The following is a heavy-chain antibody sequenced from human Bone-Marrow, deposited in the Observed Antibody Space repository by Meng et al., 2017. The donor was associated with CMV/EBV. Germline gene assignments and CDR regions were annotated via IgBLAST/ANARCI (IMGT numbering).Heavy chain of an antibody. CDR3: AREYGVKERPGSYGTNYYYYYGMDV. D-gene: IGHD3-10*01. Sequence: GESLNISCAASGFTFTSYWMRWVRQAPGKGLVWVSRITSDGRSTNYADSVKGRFTISRDNARNTLYLQMNSLIAEDTAVYYCAREYGVKERPGSYGTNYYYYYGMDVWGQGTTVTVSS. CDR1: GFTFTSYW. CDR2: ITSDGRST. V-gene: IGHV3-74*01. J-gene: IGHJ6*02.